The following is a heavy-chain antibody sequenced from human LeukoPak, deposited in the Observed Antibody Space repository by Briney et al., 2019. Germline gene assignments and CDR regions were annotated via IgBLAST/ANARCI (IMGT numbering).Heavy chain of an antibody. D-gene: IGHD1-1*01. J-gene: IGHJ3*02. V-gene: IGHV3-23*01. CDR2: ISASGDVT. Sequence: GGSLRLSCAASGFTFSKFPMGWVRQAPGWGLEWVSAISASGDVTFYADSLRGRFTISRDNSKSTLYLQMNGLRAEDTAIFYCAKSLFTSATGTGRAFHIWGQGTRVTVSS. CDR3: AKSLFTSATGTGRAFHI. CDR1: GFTFSKFP.